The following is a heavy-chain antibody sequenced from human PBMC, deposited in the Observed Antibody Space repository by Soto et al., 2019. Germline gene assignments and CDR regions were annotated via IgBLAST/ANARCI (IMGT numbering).Heavy chain of an antibody. CDR3: ARSSSSFEYYYYGMDV. CDR2: IIPIFGTA. V-gene: IGHV1-69*13. D-gene: IGHD6-6*01. Sequence: ASVKVSCKASGGTFSSYAISWVRQAPGQGLEWMGGIIPIFGTANYAQKFQGRVTITADESTSTAYMELSSLRSEDTAVYYCARSSSSFEYYYYGMDVWGQGTTVTVSS. CDR1: GGTFSSYA. J-gene: IGHJ6*02.